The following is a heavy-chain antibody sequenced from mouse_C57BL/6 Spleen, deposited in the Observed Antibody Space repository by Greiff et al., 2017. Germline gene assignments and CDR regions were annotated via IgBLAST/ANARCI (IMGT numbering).Heavy chain of an antibody. CDR3: ARGDWDRGFDD. D-gene: IGHD4-1*01. V-gene: IGHV1-69*01. CDR1: GYTFTSYW. CDR2: IDPSDSYT. J-gene: IGHJ2*01. Sequence: QVQLQQPGAELVMPGASVKLSCKASGYTFTSYWMHWVKQRPGQGLEWIGEIDPSDSYTNYNQKFKGKSTLTVDKSSSTAYMQLSSLTSEDSAAYYCARGDWDRGFDDWGQGTTLTVSS.